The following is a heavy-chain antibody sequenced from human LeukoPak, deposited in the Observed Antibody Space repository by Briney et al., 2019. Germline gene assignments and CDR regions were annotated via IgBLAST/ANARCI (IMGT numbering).Heavy chain of an antibody. CDR1: GFNLRDYW. CDR2: LGTDGTYT. J-gene: IGHJ5*02. CDR3: VRDPSNSGNWFDL. V-gene: IGHV3-74*01. D-gene: IGHD4-11*01. Sequence: PGGSLRLSCAASGFNLRDYWMHWVRQAPGKGLVWVSRLGTDGTYTNYADSVKGRFTISRDNAKNTLYLQMDSLRAEYTSFYYCVRDPSNSGNWFDLWGQGTLVTVSS.